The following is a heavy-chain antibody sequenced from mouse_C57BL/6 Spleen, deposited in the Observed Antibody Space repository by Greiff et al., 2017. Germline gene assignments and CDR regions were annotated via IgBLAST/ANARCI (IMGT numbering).Heavy chain of an antibody. CDR3: ARGNYYGSSDAFDY. V-gene: IGHV1-22*01. CDR1: GYTFTDYN. Sequence: EVQLQESGPELVKPGASVKMSCKASGYTFTDYNMHWVKQSHGKSLEWIGYINPNNGGTSYNQKFKGKATLTVNKSASTAYMELRSLKSEDSAVYYCARGNYYGSSDAFDYWGQGTTLTVSS. J-gene: IGHJ2*01. D-gene: IGHD1-1*01. CDR2: INPNNGGT.